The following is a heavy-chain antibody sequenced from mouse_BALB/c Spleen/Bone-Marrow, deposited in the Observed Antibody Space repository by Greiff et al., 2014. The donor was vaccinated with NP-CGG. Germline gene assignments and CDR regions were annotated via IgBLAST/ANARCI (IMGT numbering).Heavy chain of an antibody. CDR1: GYTFTDYY. J-gene: IGHJ1*01. V-gene: IGHV1-26*01. CDR2: INPKNGDT. Sequence: EVQLQQSGPELVKPGASVKMSCKASGYTFTDYYMKWVRQSRGKSLEWIGDINPKNGDTFYNQKFKDKATLTVDRSSSTAFMQLDSLTSEDSAAHYCVIGLRLYWYFDVWGAGTTVTVSS. CDR3: VIGLRLYWYFDV. D-gene: IGHD2-12*01.